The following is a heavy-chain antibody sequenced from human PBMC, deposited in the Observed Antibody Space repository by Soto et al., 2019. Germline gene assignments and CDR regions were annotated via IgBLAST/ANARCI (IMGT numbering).Heavy chain of an antibody. V-gene: IGHV4-59*01. J-gene: IGHJ5*02. CDR3: ARARKRITIFGVVIIRWFDP. D-gene: IGHD3-3*01. CDR2: IYYSGST. CDR1: GGSISSYY. Sequence: SETLSLTCTVSGGSISSYYWSWIRQPPGKGLEWIGYIYYSGSTNYNPSLKSRVTISVDTSKNQFSLKLSSVTAADTAVYYCARARKRITIFGVVIIRWFDPWGQGTLVTVSS.